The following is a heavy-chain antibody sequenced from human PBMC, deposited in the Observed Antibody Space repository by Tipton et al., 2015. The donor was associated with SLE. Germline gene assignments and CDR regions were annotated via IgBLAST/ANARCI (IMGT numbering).Heavy chain of an antibody. Sequence: GSLRLSCTASGFTFSSYWMSWVRQAPGKGLEWVANIKQDGSEKYYVDSVKGRFTISRDTSKNTLYLQMNSLRAEDTAVYYCAKVAAANFDYWGQGTLVTVSS. J-gene: IGHJ4*02. CDR1: GFTFSSYW. CDR3: AKVAAANFDY. CDR2: IKQDGSEK. V-gene: IGHV3-7*03. D-gene: IGHD2-2*01.